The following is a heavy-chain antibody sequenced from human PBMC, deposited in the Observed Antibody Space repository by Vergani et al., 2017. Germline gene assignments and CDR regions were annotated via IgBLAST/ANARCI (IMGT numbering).Heavy chain of an antibody. Sequence: EVQLVESGGGLVQPGGSLRLSCAASGFTFSSYWMHWVRQAPGKGLVWVSRINSDGSRTSYADSVKGRFTISRDNAKNTLYLQMNSLRAEDTAVYYCARGDCSSTSCYELWFDPWGQGTLVTVSS. V-gene: IGHV3-74*01. CDR1: GFTFSSYW. CDR2: INSDGSRT. CDR3: ARGDCSSTSCYELWFDP. J-gene: IGHJ5*02. D-gene: IGHD2-2*01.